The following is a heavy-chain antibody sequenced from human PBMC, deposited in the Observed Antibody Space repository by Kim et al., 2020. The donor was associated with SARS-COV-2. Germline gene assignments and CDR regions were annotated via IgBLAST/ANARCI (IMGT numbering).Heavy chain of an antibody. D-gene: IGHD3-10*01. CDR2: INPNSGGT. V-gene: IGHV1-2*06. Sequence: ASVKVSCKASGYTFTGYYMHWVRQAPGQGLEWMGRINPNSGGTNYAQKFQGRVTMTRDTSISTAYMELSRLRSDDTAVYYCAREELLWFGEFDRTFDYRGQGTLVTVSS. J-gene: IGHJ4*02. CDR1: GYTFTGYY. CDR3: AREELLWFGEFDRTFDY.